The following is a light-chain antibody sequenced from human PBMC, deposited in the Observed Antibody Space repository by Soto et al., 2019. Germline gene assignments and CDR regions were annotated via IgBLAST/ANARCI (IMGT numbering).Light chain of an antibody. CDR1: QSVGSGY. V-gene: IGKV3-20*01. Sequence: EIVLTQSPGTLSLSPGERATLSCRASQSVGSGYLAWYQQKRGQAPRLLIYDASSRATGIPDRFSGSASGRDFTLTISRLEPEDFAVYFCQHGDSSRLTFGGGTKVEIK. CDR3: QHGDSSRLT. J-gene: IGKJ4*01. CDR2: DAS.